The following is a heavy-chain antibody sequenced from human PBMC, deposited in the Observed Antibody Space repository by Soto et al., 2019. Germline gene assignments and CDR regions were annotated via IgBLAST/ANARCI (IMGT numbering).Heavy chain of an antibody. J-gene: IGHJ6*02. Sequence: QVQLQESGPGLLKPSETLSLTCTVSGGSISSYYWSWIRQPPGKGLEWIGYIYYSGSTNYNPSLKSRVTISVDTSKNQFSLKLSSVTAADTAVYYCARENRDYYGMDVWGQGTTVTVSS. CDR3: ARENRDYYGMDV. CDR1: GGSISSYY. V-gene: IGHV4-59*01. CDR2: IYYSGST.